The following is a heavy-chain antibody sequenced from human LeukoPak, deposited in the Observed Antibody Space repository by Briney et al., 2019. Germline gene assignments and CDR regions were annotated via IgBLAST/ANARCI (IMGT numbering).Heavy chain of an antibody. Sequence: KPSETLSLTCTVSGVSISSSFYYWGWTRQPPGKGLVWIGGRYYGGYTYYNPSHKSRITISVDTSKHQFSLNLNSVTAADTAVYYCARPSIAARHLSFGLWGRGTLVTV. CDR2: RYYGGYT. CDR3: ARPSIAARHLSFGL. CDR1: GVSISSSFYY. D-gene: IGHD6-6*01. J-gene: IGHJ2*01. V-gene: IGHV4-39*01.